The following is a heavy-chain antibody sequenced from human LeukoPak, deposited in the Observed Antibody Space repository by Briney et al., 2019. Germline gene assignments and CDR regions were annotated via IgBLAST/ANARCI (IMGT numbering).Heavy chain of an antibody. CDR1: GGSISSGGYY. Sequence: SETLSLTCTVSGGSISSGGYYWSWIRQHPGKGLEWIGYIYYSGSTYYNPSLKSRVTISVDTSKNQFSLKLSSVTAADTAVYFRARVSPPGELLYVPWFDPWGQGTLVTVSS. D-gene: IGHD3-10*01. CDR2: IYYSGST. CDR3: ARVSPPGELLYVPWFDP. J-gene: IGHJ5*02. V-gene: IGHV4-31*03.